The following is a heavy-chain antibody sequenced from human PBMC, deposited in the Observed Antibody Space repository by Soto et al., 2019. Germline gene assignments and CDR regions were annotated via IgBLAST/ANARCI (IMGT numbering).Heavy chain of an antibody. CDR1: GGTFSGYA. J-gene: IGHJ6*02. Sequence: GASVKVSCKASGGTFSGYAISWVRQVPGQGIEWMGGIIPIFGTANYAQKFQGRVTITADESTSTAYMELSSLRSEDTAVYYCARDVNSSPPPPPWNHSGMDVWGQGTTATFSS. CDR2: IIPIFGTA. D-gene: IGHD6-13*01. CDR3: ARDVNSSPPPPPWNHSGMDV. V-gene: IGHV1-69*13.